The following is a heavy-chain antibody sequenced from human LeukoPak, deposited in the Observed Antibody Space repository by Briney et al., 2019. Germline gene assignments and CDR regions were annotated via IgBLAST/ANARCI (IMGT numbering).Heavy chain of an antibody. V-gene: IGHV3-23*01. J-gene: IGHJ4*02. CDR2: ISGSGGST. D-gene: IGHD5-18*01. Sequence: PGGSLRLSCAASGFTFSSYSMSWVRQAPGRGLEWVSAISGSGGSTYYADSVKGRFTTSRDNSKNTLYLQMNSLRAEDTAVYYCARDPGYSYGYGVWGQGTLVTVSS. CDR1: GFTFSSYS. CDR3: ARDPGYSYGYGV.